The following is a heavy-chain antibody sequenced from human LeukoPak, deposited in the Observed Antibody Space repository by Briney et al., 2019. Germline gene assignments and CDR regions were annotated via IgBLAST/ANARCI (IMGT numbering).Heavy chain of an antibody. CDR3: ARRTAAGTVFGY. V-gene: IGHV4-59*12. D-gene: IGHD6-13*01. CDR2: IYYSGST. CDR1: GGSIGSYY. J-gene: IGHJ4*02. Sequence: PSETLSLTCTVSGGSIGSYYWSWIRQPPGKGLEWIGYIYYSGSTNYNPSLKSRVTISVDTSKNQFSLKLSSVTAADTAVYYCARRTAAGTVFGYWGQGTLVTVSS.